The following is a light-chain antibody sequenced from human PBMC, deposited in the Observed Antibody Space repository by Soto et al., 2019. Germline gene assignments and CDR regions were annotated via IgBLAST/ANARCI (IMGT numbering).Light chain of an antibody. Sequence: QSALTQPASVSGSPGQSITISCTGTSSDVGGYNYVSWYQQHPGKAPKLMIYEVSNRPSGVSNRFSGSKSGNTASLTISGLQAEDEEDYYCSSYTRSRTHVVFGGGTKLTVL. CDR1: SSDVGGYNY. CDR3: SSYTRSRTHVV. CDR2: EVS. V-gene: IGLV2-14*01. J-gene: IGLJ2*01.